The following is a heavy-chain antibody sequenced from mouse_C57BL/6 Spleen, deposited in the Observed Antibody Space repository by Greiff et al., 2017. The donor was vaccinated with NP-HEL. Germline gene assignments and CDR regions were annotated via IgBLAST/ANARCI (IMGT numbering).Heavy chain of an antibody. CDR2: ISSGSSTI. J-gene: IGHJ4*01. CDR3: ARNGYEGAMDY. CDR1: GFTFSDYG. D-gene: IGHD2-2*01. Sequence: EVMLVESGGGLVKPGGSLKLSCAASGFTFSDYGMNWVRQAPEKGLEWVAYISSGSSTIYYADTVKGRFTISRDNAKNTLFLQMTSLRSEDTAMYYCARNGYEGAMDYWGQGTSVTVSS. V-gene: IGHV5-17*01.